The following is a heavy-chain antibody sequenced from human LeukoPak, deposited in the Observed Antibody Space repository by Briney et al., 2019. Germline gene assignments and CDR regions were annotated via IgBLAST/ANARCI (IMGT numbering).Heavy chain of an antibody. D-gene: IGHD3-10*01. CDR3: AREGLWSDFDY. CDR1: GYTFTSYA. J-gene: IGHJ4*02. V-gene: IGHV1-3*01. CDR2: INAGNGNT. Sequence: GASVKVSCKDSGYTFTSYAMHWVRQAPGQRLEWMGWINAGNGNTKYSQKFQGRVTITRDTSASTAYMELSSLRSEDTAVYYCAREGLWSDFDYWGQGTLVTVSS.